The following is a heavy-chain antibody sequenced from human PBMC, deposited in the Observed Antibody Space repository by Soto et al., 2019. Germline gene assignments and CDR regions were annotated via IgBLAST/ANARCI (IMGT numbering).Heavy chain of an antibody. CDR1: GYDFARTW. Sequence: GESLKISCKASGYDFARTWIGWVRQLPGKGLDWLGIIYPGDSETRYSPPFRGQVTFSVDMSISTAYLQWSSLKTSDSAIYYCARLVGAYDSYFDHWGQITRVTVSS. V-gene: IGHV5-51*01. CDR3: ARLVGAYDSYFDH. CDR2: IYPGDSET. D-gene: IGHD5-12*01. J-gene: IGHJ4*02.